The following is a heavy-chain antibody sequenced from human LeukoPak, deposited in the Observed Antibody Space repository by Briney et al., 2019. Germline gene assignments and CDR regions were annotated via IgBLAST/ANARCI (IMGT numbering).Heavy chain of an antibody. Sequence: SETLSLTCTVSGYSISSGYYWGWIRQPPGKGLEWIGYIYYSGSTNYNPSLKSRVTISVDTSKNQFSLKLSSVTAADTAVYYCARMISSWSGFDYWGQGTLVTVSS. CDR3: ARMISSWSGFDY. V-gene: IGHV4-61*01. CDR1: GYSISSGYY. D-gene: IGHD6-13*01. CDR2: IYYSGST. J-gene: IGHJ4*02.